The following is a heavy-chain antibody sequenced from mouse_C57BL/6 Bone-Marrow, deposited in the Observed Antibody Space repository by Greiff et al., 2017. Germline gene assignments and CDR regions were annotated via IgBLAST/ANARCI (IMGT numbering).Heavy chain of an antibody. Sequence: QVQLQQSGAELARPGASVKLSCKASGYTFTSYGISWVKQRTGQGLEWIGEIYPRSGHTYYNEKFKGKATLTADKSSSTAYMELRSLTSEDSAVYFCARWNYYGSSYGYWGQGTTLTVSS. CDR3: ARWNYYGSSYGY. V-gene: IGHV1-81*01. J-gene: IGHJ2*01. CDR1: GYTFTSYG. CDR2: IYPRSGHT. D-gene: IGHD1-1*01.